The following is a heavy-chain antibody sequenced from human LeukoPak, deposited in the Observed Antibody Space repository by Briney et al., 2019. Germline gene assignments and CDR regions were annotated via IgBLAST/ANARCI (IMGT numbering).Heavy chain of an antibody. J-gene: IGHJ3*02. CDR2: ITSSSAT. D-gene: IGHD6-13*01. V-gene: IGHV3-69-1*01. CDR3: AREYSSSVGRAFDI. CDR1: GGSFSGYY. Sequence: ETLSLTCAVYGGSFSGYYWSWIRQPPGKGLEWVSHITSSSATYHADSVKGRFTISRDNAKNSLYLQMSSLRAEDTAVYYCAREYSSSVGRAFDIWGQGTMVTVSS.